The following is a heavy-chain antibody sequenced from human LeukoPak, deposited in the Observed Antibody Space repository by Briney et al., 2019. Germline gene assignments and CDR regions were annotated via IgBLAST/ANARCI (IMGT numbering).Heavy chain of an antibody. CDR3: ASEAAAADFDY. Sequence: PGGSLRLSCAASGFTFSSYAMHWVRQAPGKGLEWVAVISYDGSNKYYADSVKGRFTISRDNSKNTLYLQMNSLRAEDTAVYYCASEAAAADFDYWGQGTLVTVSS. CDR1: GFTFSSYA. D-gene: IGHD6-13*01. CDR2: ISYDGSNK. V-gene: IGHV3-30-3*01. J-gene: IGHJ4*02.